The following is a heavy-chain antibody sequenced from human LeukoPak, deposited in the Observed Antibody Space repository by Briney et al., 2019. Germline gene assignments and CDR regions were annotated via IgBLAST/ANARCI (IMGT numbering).Heavy chain of an antibody. CDR1: GYTFTSYA. CDR3: ARGRGYSYGYLGYYFDY. Sequence: ASVKVSCKASGYTFTSYAMHWVRQAPGQRLEWMGWINAGNGNTKYSQKFQGRVTITRDTSASTAYMELSSLRSEDTAVYYCARGRGYSYGYLGYYFDYWGQGTLVTVSS. CDR2: INAGNGNT. J-gene: IGHJ4*02. D-gene: IGHD5-18*01. V-gene: IGHV1-3*01.